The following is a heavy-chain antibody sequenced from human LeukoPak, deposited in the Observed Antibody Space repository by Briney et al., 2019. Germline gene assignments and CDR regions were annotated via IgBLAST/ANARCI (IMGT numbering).Heavy chain of an antibody. V-gene: IGHV3-74*01. CDR3: ARGAVFDCSRTGCYVIDV. CDR1: GFTFCIYW. CDR2: LITDGTST. D-gene: IGHD2-2*01. J-gene: IGHJ3*01. Sequence: GGSLRLSCAASGFTFCIYWMHCVREAPGKGLVWVSHLITDGTSTNYADSVKGRFTISRDNAKNTLFLQMNSLRAEDTALYYCARGAVFDCSRTGCYVIDVWGRGTMVTVSS.